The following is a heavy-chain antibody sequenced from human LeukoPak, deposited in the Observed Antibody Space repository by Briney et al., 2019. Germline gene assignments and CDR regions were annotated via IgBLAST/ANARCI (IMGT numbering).Heavy chain of an antibody. D-gene: IGHD2-2*01. Sequence: ASVKVSCKASGYTFTSYYMHWVRQAPGQGLEWMGIINPSGGSTSYAQKFQGRVTMTRDTSTSTVYMELSSLRSEDTAVYYCARDRPQGYSSSTSCYAHYGMDVWGQGTTVTVSS. CDR1: GYTFTSYY. J-gene: IGHJ6*02. CDR2: INPSGGST. V-gene: IGHV1-46*01. CDR3: ARDRPQGYSSSTSCYAHYGMDV.